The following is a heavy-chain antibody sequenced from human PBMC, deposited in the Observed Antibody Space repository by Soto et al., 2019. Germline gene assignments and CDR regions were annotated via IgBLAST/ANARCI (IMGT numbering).Heavy chain of an antibody. Sequence: QVQLQEAGPGLVKPSGTLSLTCAVSNGSITSGKWGSWVRQPPGKGRAGIGDIYQTGSTNYNPSLRSRVITSVDTSKNNFSLSLSSVTAADTAVYFCARVWGALAPIAGWFGPWGRGILVTVSS. CDR3: ARVWGALAPIAGWFGP. CDR2: IYQTGST. J-gene: IGHJ5*02. D-gene: IGHD3-16*01. V-gene: IGHV4-4*02. CDR1: NGSITSGKW.